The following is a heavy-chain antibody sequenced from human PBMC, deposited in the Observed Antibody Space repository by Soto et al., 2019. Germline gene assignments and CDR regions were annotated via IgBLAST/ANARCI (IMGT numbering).Heavy chain of an antibody. V-gene: IGHV5-51*01. Sequence: GDSLKISCKGSGYSLTTYWIGWVRQMPGKGLEWMGIIYPGDSDTRYSPSFQGQVTISADKSISTAYLQWSSLKASDTAMYYCATSTLYSYGYDWGQGTLVTVSS. CDR2: IYPGDSDT. CDR3: ATSTLYSYGYD. J-gene: IGHJ4*02. D-gene: IGHD5-18*01. CDR1: GYSLTTYW.